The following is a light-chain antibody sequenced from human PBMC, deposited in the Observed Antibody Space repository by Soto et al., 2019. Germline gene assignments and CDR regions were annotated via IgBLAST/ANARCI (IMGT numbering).Light chain of an antibody. V-gene: IGKV1-33*01. Sequence: DIQMTQSPSSLSASVGDRVTISCQATEDISNFLNWYQQKPGKAPKLLIYDATSLEAGVPSRFSGGGSGTHFTLTISSLQPEDFATYDCEQYHNRLLSFCGGTKV. CDR1: EDISNF. CDR2: DAT. J-gene: IGKJ4*01. CDR3: EQYHNRLLS.